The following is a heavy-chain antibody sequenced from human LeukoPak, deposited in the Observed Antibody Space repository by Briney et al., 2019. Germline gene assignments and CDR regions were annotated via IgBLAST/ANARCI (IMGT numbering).Heavy chain of an antibody. CDR3: ARGHDFWSGYYQGFDP. D-gene: IGHD3-3*01. CDR1: GGSISSYY. CDR2: IYYSGST. J-gene: IGHJ5*02. Sequence: SETLSLTCTVSGGSISSYYWSWIRQPPGKGLEWIGYIYYSGSTNYNPSLKSRVTISVDTSKNQFSLKLRSVTAADTAVYYCARGHDFWSGYYQGFDPWGQGTLVTVSS. V-gene: IGHV4-59*01.